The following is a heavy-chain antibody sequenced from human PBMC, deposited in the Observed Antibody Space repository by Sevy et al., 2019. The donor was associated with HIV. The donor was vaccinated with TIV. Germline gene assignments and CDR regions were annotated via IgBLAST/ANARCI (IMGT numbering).Heavy chain of an antibody. CDR1: GFSLSTTGVG. V-gene: IGHV2-5*01. CDR3: AHTDGIALRPTY. CDR2: FSWNDDK. Sequence: SGPTLVKPTETLTLTCTFSGFSLSTTGVGVGWIRQPPGKALGWLALFSWNDDKRYSPSLKSRLTITKDTCKHQVVLTMTNTDPVDTPTYYPAHTDGIALRPTYWGQGTLVTVSS. D-gene: IGHD6-6*01. J-gene: IGHJ4*01.